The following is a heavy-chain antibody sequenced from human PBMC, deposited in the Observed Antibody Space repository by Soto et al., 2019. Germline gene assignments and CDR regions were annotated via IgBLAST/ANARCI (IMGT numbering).Heavy chain of an antibody. Sequence: GAAVKVSCKASGYTFTSYGISWVRQAPGQGLEWMGWISAYNGNTNYAQKLQGRVTMTTDTSTSTAYMELRSLRSDDTAVYYCARRLIITMMAGDWFDPWGQGTLVTVSS. CDR2: ISAYNGNT. V-gene: IGHV1-18*01. CDR3: ARRLIITMMAGDWFDP. J-gene: IGHJ5*02. D-gene: IGHD3-22*01. CDR1: GYTFTSYG.